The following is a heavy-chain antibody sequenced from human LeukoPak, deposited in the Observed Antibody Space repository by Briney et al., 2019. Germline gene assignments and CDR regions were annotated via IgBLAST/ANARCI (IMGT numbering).Heavy chain of an antibody. D-gene: IGHD1-26*01. J-gene: IGHJ6*02. CDR1: GGTFSSYA. V-gene: IGHV1-69*13. CDR2: IIPTFGTA. CDR3: ARKGVLLRNPYYYYGMDV. Sequence: SVKVSCKASGGTFSSYAISWLRQAPGQGLEWMGGIIPTFGTANYAQKFQGRATITADESTSTAYMELSSLRSEDTAVYYCARKGVLLRNPYYYYGMDVWGQGTTVTVSS.